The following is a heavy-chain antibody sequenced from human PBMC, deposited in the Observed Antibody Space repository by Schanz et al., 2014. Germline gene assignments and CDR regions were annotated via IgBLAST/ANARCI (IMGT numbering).Heavy chain of an antibody. V-gene: IGHV4-30-4*07. CDR3: ARGYQLFDDAFDI. D-gene: IGHD2-2*01. CDR1: GGSISSGGYS. Sequence: QVQLQESGPRLVKPSQTLSLTCTVSGGSISSGGYSWSWIRQPPGKRLEWIGYVYGSGSTSYKPSLKRRVFISVDRSKTQFSLRLYSVTAADTAVYFCARGYQLFDDAFDIWGQGKMVTVSS. CDR2: VYGSGST. J-gene: IGHJ3*02.